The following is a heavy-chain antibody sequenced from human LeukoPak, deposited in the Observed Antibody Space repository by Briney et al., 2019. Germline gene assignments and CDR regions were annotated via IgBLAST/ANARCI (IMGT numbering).Heavy chain of an antibody. CDR2: ISAYNGNT. CDR1: GYTFLSYG. Sequence: ASVKASCKTSGYTFLSYGISWVRQAPGQGLEWMGWISAYNGNTNYAQKLQGRVTMTTDTSTSTAYMELRSLRSDDTAVYYCATSEIVATIWAFDYWGQGTLVTVSS. V-gene: IGHV1-18*01. J-gene: IGHJ4*02. CDR3: ATSEIVATIWAFDY. D-gene: IGHD5-12*01.